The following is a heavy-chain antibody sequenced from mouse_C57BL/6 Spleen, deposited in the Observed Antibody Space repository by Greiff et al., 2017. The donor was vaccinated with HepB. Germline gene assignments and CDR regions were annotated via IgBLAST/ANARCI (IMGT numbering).Heavy chain of an antibody. CDR3: ARSRYYGSSPYWYFDV. V-gene: IGHV1-64*01. J-gene: IGHJ1*03. CDR2: IHPNSGST. D-gene: IGHD1-1*01. CDR1: GYTFTSYW. Sequence: VQLQQPGAELVKPGASVKLSCKASGYTFTSYWMHWVKQRPGQGLEWIGMIHPNSGSTNYNEKFKSKATLTVDNSSSTAYMQLSSLTSEDSAVYDCARSRYYGSSPYWYFDVWGTGTTVTVSS.